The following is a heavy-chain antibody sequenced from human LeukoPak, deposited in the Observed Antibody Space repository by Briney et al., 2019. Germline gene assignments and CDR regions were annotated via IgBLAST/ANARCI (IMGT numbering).Heavy chain of an antibody. J-gene: IGHJ4*02. CDR3: AKDYFEARGSGYYFDY. CDR1: GYTFTSYY. D-gene: IGHD3-22*01. CDR2: INPSGGST. V-gene: IGHV1-46*01. Sequence: ASVKVSCKASGYTFTSYYMHWVRQAPGQGLEWMGIINPSGGSTSYAQKFQGRVTMTRDMSTSTVYMELSSLRAEDTAVYYCAKDYFEARGSGYYFDYWGQGTLVTVSS.